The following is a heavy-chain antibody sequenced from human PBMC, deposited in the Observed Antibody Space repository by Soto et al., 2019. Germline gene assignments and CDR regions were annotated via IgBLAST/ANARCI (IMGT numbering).Heavy chain of an antibody. CDR2: ISSSTSYV. D-gene: IGHD3-3*02. CDR3: ARSPFLECN. CDR1: GFTFSRYG. V-gene: IGHV3-21*06. J-gene: IGHJ4*02. Sequence: GGSLRLSCAASGFTFSRYGMNWLRQAPGKGLEWVASISSSTSYVYYADSVKGRFSTSRDNAKNILYLEMYALRTEDTAVYYCARSPFLECNWAQGTLVTVSS.